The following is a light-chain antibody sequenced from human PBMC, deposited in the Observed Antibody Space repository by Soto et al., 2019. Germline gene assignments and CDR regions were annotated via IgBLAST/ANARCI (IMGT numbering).Light chain of an antibody. CDR1: SSDVGGYNY. Sequence: QSAMTQPASVSGSPGQSITISCTGTSSDVGGYNYVSWYQQHPGKAPKLMIYDVSNRPSGVSNRFSASKSCNTASLTISGLQAEDEADYYCSSYTSSGTYVVFGGGTKLTVL. V-gene: IGLV2-14*01. CDR2: DVS. J-gene: IGLJ2*01. CDR3: SSYTSSGTYVV.